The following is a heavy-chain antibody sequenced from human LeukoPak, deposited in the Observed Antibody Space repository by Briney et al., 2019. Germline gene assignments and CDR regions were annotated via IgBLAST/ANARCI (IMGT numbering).Heavy chain of an antibody. V-gene: IGHV4-34*01. Sequence: SETLSLTCAVYGGSFSGYYWSWIRQPPGKGLEWIGEINHSGSTNYNPSLKSRVTISVDTSKNQFSLKLSSVTAADTAVYYCARALLPFAFGYWGQGTLVTVSS. CDR1: GGSFSGYY. CDR2: INHSGST. J-gene: IGHJ4*02. CDR3: ARALLPFAFGY. D-gene: IGHD3-10*01.